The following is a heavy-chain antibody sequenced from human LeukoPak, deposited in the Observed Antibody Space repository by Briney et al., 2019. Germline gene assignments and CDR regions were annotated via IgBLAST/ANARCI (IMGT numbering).Heavy chain of an antibody. D-gene: IGHD1-1*01. V-gene: IGHV4-4*02. CDR1: GESVTSLSW. Sequence: PSETLSLTCGVSGESVTSLSWWTWVRQPPGKGLEWIGEIHHSGTTNYNPSLKNRVAISVDKSKNQLSLKLQSVTAADTAVYYCARGLLYAGTTGYWGQGTLVTVSS. CDR2: IHHSGTT. J-gene: IGHJ4*02. CDR3: ARGLLYAGTTGY.